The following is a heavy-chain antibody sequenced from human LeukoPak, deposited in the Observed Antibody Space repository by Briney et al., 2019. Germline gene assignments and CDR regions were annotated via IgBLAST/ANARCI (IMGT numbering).Heavy chain of an antibody. Sequence: PSETLSLTCSVSGGSIRSYFWSWIRQPPGKGLEWIGNIYYSGSTDYNPSLKSRVTISVDTSKNQFSLKLNSVTAADTAVYYCASDWQWVVDYWGQGTLVTVSS. CDR1: GGSIRSYF. D-gene: IGHD6-19*01. CDR3: ASDWQWVVDY. J-gene: IGHJ4*02. V-gene: IGHV4-59*01. CDR2: IYYSGST.